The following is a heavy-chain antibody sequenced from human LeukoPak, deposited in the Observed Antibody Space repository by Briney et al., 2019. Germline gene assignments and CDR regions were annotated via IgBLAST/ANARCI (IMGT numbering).Heavy chain of an antibody. CDR3: ARKDYGDYSFDY. Sequence: SETLSLTCTVSGGSVSSGGYYWSWVRQPPGTGLEWIGYIYYSGSTNYNPSLKSRVTISVYTSKNQFSLKLTSVTAADTAVYYCARKDYGDYSFDYWGQGTLVTVSS. CDR1: GGSVSSGGYY. D-gene: IGHD4-17*01. CDR2: IYYSGST. J-gene: IGHJ4*02. V-gene: IGHV4-61*08.